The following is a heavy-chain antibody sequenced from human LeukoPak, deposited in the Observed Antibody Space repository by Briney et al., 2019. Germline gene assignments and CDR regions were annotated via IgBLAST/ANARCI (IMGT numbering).Heavy chain of an antibody. D-gene: IGHD3-22*01. V-gene: IGHV4-59*01. Sequence: SETLSLTCTVSGVSISSYYWSWVRQPPGKGLEWVGYIYYSGSTNYNPSLKSRVTISVDTSKNQFSLKLSSVTAADTAVYYCARGVAFGSGYLLWGQGTLVTVSS. J-gene: IGHJ4*02. CDR3: ARGVAFGSGYLL. CDR2: IYYSGST. CDR1: GVSISSYY.